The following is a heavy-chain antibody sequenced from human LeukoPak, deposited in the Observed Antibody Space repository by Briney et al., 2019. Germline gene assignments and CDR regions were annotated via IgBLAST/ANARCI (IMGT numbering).Heavy chain of an antibody. V-gene: IGHV3-9*01. J-gene: IGHJ4*02. CDR1: GFTFDDYA. Sequence: PGGSLRLSCAASGFTFDDYAMHWVRQVPGKGLQWVSSISWNGDSTVYAGSVKGGFSIYRDNGKKSVYMQMHSLKTEDKALYYCAKGSGTYQGPFDYWGQGTLVTVSS. D-gene: IGHD1-26*01. CDR2: ISWNGDST. CDR3: AKGSGTYQGPFDY.